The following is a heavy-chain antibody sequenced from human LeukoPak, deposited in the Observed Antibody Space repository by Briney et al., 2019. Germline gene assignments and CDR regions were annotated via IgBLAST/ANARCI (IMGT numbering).Heavy chain of an antibody. D-gene: IGHD6-6*01. CDR1: GGTFSSYA. Sequence: SVKVSCKASGGTFSSYAISWVRQAPGQGLEWMGGIIPIFGTANYARKFQGRVTITTDESTSTAYMELSSLRSEDTAVYYCATNQLVSPHYYYYYYMDVWGKGTTVTVSS. CDR3: ATNQLVSPHYYYYYYMDV. CDR2: IIPIFGTA. V-gene: IGHV1-69*05. J-gene: IGHJ6*03.